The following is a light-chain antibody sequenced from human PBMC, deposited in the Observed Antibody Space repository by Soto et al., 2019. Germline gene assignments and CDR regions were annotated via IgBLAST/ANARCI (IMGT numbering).Light chain of an antibody. CDR1: SSDVGAYNY. V-gene: IGLV2-14*01. CDR2: DVS. CDR3: SSYTSSSTSYV. Sequence: QSALTQPASVSGSPGQSITISCTGTSSDVGAYNYVSWYQQHPGKAPKLMIYDVSNRPPGVSNRFSGSKSGITASLTISGLQAEDEADYYCSSYTSSSTSYVFGTGTKVTVL. J-gene: IGLJ1*01.